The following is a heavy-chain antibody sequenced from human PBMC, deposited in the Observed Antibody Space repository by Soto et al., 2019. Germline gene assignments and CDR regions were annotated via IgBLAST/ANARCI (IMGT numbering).Heavy chain of an antibody. V-gene: IGHV3-15*05. J-gene: IGHJ5*02. D-gene: IGHD3-3*01. Sequence: EVQLVEYGGGLAKPGGSLRLSCVASEFPFGNAWMSWVRQAPGKGLEWVDRIKRKTDGGTADYAAPVRGRFTISRDDSKNTLYLQMNSLKTEDTGVYFCATTTPYDVSGGSSTGWFQPWGQGTLVTVSS. CDR3: ATTTPYDVSGGSSTGWFQP. CDR1: EFPFGNAW. CDR2: IKRKTDGGTA.